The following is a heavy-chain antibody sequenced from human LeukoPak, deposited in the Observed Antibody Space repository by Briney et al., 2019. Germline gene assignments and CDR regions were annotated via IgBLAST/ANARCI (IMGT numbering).Heavy chain of an antibody. CDR2: IKSKTDGGTT. V-gene: IGHV3-15*01. Sequence: TGGSLRLSCAASGFTFSNAWMSWVRQAPGKGLEWVGRIKSKTDGGTTDYAAPVKGRFTISRDDSKNTLYLQMNGLKTEDTAVYYCTTDDSSGWYFDYWGQGTLVTVSS. J-gene: IGHJ4*02. CDR1: GFTFSNAW. CDR3: TTDDSSGWYFDY. D-gene: IGHD6-19*01.